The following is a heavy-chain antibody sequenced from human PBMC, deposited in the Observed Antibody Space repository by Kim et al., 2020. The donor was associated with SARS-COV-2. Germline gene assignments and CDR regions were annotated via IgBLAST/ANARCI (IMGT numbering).Heavy chain of an antibody. CDR3: AKANRQPGIAVAGKAHFDY. D-gene: IGHD6-19*01. V-gene: IGHV3-23*01. CDR1: GFTFSSYA. Sequence: GGSLRLSCAASGFTFSSYAMIWVRQAPGKGLEWVSAISGSGGSTYYADSVKGRFTISRDNSKNTLYLQMNSLRAEDTAVYYCAKANRQPGIAVAGKAHFDYWGQGTLVTVSS. CDR2: ISGSGGST. J-gene: IGHJ4*02.